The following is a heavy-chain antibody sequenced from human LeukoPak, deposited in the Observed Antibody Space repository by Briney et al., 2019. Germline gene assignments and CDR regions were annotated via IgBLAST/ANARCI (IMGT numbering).Heavy chain of an antibody. Sequence: GGSLRLSCAASAFAFSSYAMSWVRQAPGKGLEWVSAISRSGGSTYYADSVKGRFTISRDNSKNTLYLQMNSLRAEDTAVYYCANYRSRFGESNPQYFDYWGQGTLVTVSS. CDR3: ANYRSRFGESNPQYFDY. CDR1: AFAFSSYA. CDR2: ISRSGGST. J-gene: IGHJ4*02. V-gene: IGHV3-23*01. D-gene: IGHD3-10*01.